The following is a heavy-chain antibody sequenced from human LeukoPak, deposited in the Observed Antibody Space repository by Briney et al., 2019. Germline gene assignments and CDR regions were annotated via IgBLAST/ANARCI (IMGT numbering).Heavy chain of an antibody. CDR3: ARVFRGGSSSWFDKYYFDY. D-gene: IGHD6-6*01. CDR1: GFTFSSYA. CDR2: ISSSSSYI. Sequence: GGSLRLSCAASGFTFSSYAMSWVRQAPGKGLEWVSSISSSSSYIYYADSVKGRFTISRDNAKNSLYLQMNSLRAEDTAVYYCARVFRGGSSSWFDKYYFDYWGQGTLVTVSS. J-gene: IGHJ4*02. V-gene: IGHV3-21*01.